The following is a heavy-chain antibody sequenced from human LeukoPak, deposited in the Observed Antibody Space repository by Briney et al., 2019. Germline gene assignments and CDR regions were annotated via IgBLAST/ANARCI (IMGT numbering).Heavy chain of an antibody. J-gene: IGHJ6*02. CDR3: ARHTAEQQLVRGDYSGMDV. CDR1: GCTFTSYW. CDR2: FYPRYSDT. Sequence: GGSPEISWQGSGCTFTSYWMGWVRPVPGKGLEGMGMFYPRYSDTRYSPSFQGQVTTSADKAISTAYLQWSSLKASYTAMYYCARHTAEQQLVRGDYSGMDVWGQGTTVTVSS. V-gene: IGHV5-51*01. D-gene: IGHD6-13*01.